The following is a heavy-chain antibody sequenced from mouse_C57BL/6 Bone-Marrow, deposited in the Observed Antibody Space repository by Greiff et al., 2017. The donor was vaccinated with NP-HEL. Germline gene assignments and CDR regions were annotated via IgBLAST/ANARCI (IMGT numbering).Heavy chain of an antibody. V-gene: IGHV1-26*01. D-gene: IGHD2-4*01. CDR2: INPKNGGT. CDR1: GYTFTDYY. Sequence: EVQLQQSGPELVKPGASVKISCKASGYTFTDYYMNWVKQSHGKSLEWIGDINPKNGGTSYNQKFKGKATLTVDKSSSTAYMELRSLTSEDSAVYYCARGSPFYYDYDGRFAYWGQGTLVTVSA. CDR3: ARGSPFYYDYDGRFAY. J-gene: IGHJ3*01.